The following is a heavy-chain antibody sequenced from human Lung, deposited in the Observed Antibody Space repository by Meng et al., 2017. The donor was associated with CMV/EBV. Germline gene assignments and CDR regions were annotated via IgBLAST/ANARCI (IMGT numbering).Heavy chain of an antibody. CDR1: GFTFSSYG. CDR3: AKGMVSSGYYYAIAYYYGMDV. D-gene: IGHD3-22*01. CDR2: IRYDGINK. Sequence: GESLKISCAVSGFTFSSYGMHWVRQAPGKGLEWVTFIRYDGINKYYADSVKGRFTISRDNAKNTLYLQMNSLRAEDKAVYYCAKGMVSSGYYYAIAYYYGMDVWGQGXTVTVSS. J-gene: IGHJ6*02. V-gene: IGHV3-30*02.